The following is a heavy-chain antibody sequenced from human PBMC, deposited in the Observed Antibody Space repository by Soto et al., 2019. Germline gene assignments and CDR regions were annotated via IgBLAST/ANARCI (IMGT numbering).Heavy chain of an antibody. D-gene: IGHD6-13*01. CDR1: GGSVSSGSYY. J-gene: IGHJ4*02. CDR2: IYYSGST. CDR3: ARDWGSSLGIDY. V-gene: IGHV4-61*01. Sequence: QVQLQESGPGLVKPSETLSLTCTVSGGSVSSGSYYWSWIRQPPGKGLEWIGYIYYSGSTNYNPSLKGRVTISVDTSKNQFSLKLSSVTAADTAVYYCARDWGSSLGIDYWGQGTLVTVSS.